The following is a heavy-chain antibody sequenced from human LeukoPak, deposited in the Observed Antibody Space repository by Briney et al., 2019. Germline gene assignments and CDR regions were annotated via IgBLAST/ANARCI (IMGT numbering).Heavy chain of an antibody. Sequence: PSETLSLTCTVSGGSISSYCWSWIRQPPGKGLEWIGYIYYSGSTNYNPSLKSRVTISVDTSKNQFSLKLSSVTAADTAVYYCARTTTGDYTFVYWGQGTLVTVSS. CDR1: GGSISSYC. J-gene: IGHJ4*02. CDR2: IYYSGST. V-gene: IGHV4-59*01. CDR3: ARTTTGDYTFVY. D-gene: IGHD7-27*01.